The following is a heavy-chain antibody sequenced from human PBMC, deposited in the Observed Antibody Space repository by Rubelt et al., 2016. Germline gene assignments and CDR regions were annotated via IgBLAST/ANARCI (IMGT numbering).Heavy chain of an antibody. CDR1: GYSISSGYH. J-gene: IGHJ4*02. V-gene: IGHV4-38-2*02. Sequence: QVQLQESGPGLVKPSETLSLTCTVSGYSISSGYHWAWIRQPPGRGLKWLGSIYYIGSTYYTPSLKSRVPISVDTSKNQVSLKLSSVSAADTAVYYCARARFAYDSGASPDSWGQGTLVTVSS. CDR2: IYYIGST. CDR3: ARARFAYDSGASPDS. D-gene: IGHD3-22*01.